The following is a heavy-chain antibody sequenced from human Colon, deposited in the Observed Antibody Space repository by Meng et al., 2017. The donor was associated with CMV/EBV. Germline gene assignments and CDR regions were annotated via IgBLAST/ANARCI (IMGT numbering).Heavy chain of an antibody. Sequence: SLKISCAASGFNLNTYSMNWLRQAPGRGLEWVSSITWNSGRTGYVDSVEGRFTISRDNAKNSLYLQMNGLRAEDTALYYCAKDISPVGGATGYHGMDVWGQGTTVTVSS. CDR3: AKDISPVGGATGYHGMDV. CDR1: GFNLNTYS. J-gene: IGHJ6*02. V-gene: IGHV3-9*01. CDR2: ITWNSGRT. D-gene: IGHD1-26*01.